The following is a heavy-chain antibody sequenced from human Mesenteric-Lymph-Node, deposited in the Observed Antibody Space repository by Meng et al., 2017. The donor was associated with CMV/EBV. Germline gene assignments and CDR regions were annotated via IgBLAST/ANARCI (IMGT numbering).Heavy chain of an antibody. CDR3: TRDEVAAAWDYGMDV. V-gene: IGHV4-39*07. J-gene: IGHJ6*02. Sequence: SETLSLTCTVSGGSISSSSYYWGWIRQPPGKGLEWIGSIYYSGTTYYNPSLKSRVTISVDTSKNQFSLKLSSVTAADTAVYYCTRDEVAAAWDYGMDVWGQGTTVTVSS. D-gene: IGHD6-13*01. CDR2: IYYSGTT. CDR1: GGSISSSSYY.